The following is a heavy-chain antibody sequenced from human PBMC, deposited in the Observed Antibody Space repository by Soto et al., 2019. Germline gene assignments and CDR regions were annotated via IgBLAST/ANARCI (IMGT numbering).Heavy chain of an antibody. CDR2: IYPGDSDT. D-gene: IGHD6-6*01. J-gene: IGHJ6*02. Sequence: AESMQISCKGSGYSFTSYWIGWVRQMPGKGLEWMGIIYPGDSDTRYSPSFQGQVTISADKSISTAYLQWSSLKASDTAMYYCARLSSSSQGFYYGMDFCGQGSTVTVS. CDR1: GYSFTSYW. CDR3: ARLSSSSQGFYYGMDF. V-gene: IGHV5-51*01.